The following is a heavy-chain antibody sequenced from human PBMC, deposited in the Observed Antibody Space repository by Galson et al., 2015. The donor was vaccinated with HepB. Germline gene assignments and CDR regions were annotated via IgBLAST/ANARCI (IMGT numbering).Heavy chain of an antibody. CDR1: GFTFTNYA. CDR3: ARDPYCGSDCHGPTFYSSYGMDV. V-gene: IGHV3-30*04. J-gene: IGHJ6*02. Sequence: SLRLSCAASGFTFTNYAMHWVRQAPGKGLEWVAVTPYDEMYKYYTDSVRGRFTTSRDNSKNSLYLQMHSLKAEDTAVYYCARDPYCGSDCHGPTFYSSYGMDVWGRGTTVTVSS. D-gene: IGHD2-21*02. CDR2: TPYDEMYK.